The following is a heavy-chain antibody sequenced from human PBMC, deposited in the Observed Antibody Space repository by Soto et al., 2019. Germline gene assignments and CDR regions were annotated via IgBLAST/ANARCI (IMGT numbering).Heavy chain of an antibody. CDR2: IYSGGST. CDR1: GFTVNSNY. Sequence: GGSLRLSCAASGFTVNSNYMSWVRQAPGKGLEWVSVIYSGGSTYYADSVKGRFTISRDNSKNTLYLQMNSLRAEDTAVYYCARDLIDATETEPWGQGTLVTVSS. D-gene: IGHD2-21*02. J-gene: IGHJ5*02. CDR3: ARDLIDATETEP. V-gene: IGHV3-53*01.